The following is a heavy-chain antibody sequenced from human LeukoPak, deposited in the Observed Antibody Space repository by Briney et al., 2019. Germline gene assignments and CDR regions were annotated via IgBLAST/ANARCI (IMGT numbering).Heavy chain of an antibody. Sequence: GGSLRLSCAASGFTFSGFAMSWVRRTPGKGLEWVSGVGGADPYYADSVRGRFTISRDNSKNTLHLQMNSLRAEDTAVYYCARVARFGEFIAWGQGTLVTVSS. CDR1: GFTFSGFA. V-gene: IGHV3-23*01. J-gene: IGHJ5*02. CDR3: ARVARFGEFIA. CDR2: VGGADP. D-gene: IGHD3-10*01.